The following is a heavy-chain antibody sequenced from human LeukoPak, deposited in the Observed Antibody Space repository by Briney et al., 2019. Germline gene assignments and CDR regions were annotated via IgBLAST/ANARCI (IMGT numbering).Heavy chain of an antibody. V-gene: IGHV4-59*12. J-gene: IGHJ4*02. CDR3: ARLSWFGDFHFDY. CDR2: IYYTGST. D-gene: IGHD3-10*01. Sequence: PSETLSLTCTVSGGSISTYYWSWIRQPPGKGLEWIGYIYYTGSTNYNPSLKSRVTISVDTSKNQFSLKLSSVTAADTAVYYCARLSWFGDFHFDYWGQGTLVTVSS. CDR1: GGSISTYY.